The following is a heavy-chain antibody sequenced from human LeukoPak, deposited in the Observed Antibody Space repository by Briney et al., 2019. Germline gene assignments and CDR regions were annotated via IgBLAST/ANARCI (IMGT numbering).Heavy chain of an antibody. CDR2: INHSGST. CDR3: ARVVVVPAAHYYYGMDV. D-gene: IGHD2-2*01. CDR1: GGSFSGYY. Sequence: PSETLSLTCAAYGGSFSGYYWSWIRQPPGKGLEWIGEINHSGSTNYNPSLKSRVTISVDTSKNQFSLKLSSVTAADTAVYYCARVVVVPAAHYYYGMDVWGQGTTVTVSS. V-gene: IGHV4-34*01. J-gene: IGHJ6*02.